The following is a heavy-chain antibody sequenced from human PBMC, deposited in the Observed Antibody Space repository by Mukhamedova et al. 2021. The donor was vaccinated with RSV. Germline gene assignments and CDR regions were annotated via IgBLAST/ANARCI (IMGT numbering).Heavy chain of an antibody. J-gene: IGHJ5*02. Sequence: RSKANNYATAYAASLKGRFTISRDDSKNTAYLQMNSLKTEDTAVYYCIRPGCSSTSCQGVWFDPWGQGTLVTVSS. CDR3: IRPGCSSTSCQGVWFDP. V-gene: IGHV3-73*01. D-gene: IGHD2-2*01. CDR2: RSKANNYAT.